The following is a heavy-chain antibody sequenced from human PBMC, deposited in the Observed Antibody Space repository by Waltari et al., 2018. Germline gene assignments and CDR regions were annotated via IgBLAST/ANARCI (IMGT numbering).Heavy chain of an antibody. Sequence: EVHLVQSGGGLIQPGGSLRPSCGVSGFTFNNYWMTWVRQAPGKGLEWVANINQDGRDKNYVDSVEGRFTISRDNAQNSVYLQMNSLRAEDTAVYYCARDVPNGYFDYWGSGTLVTVSS. CDR1: GFTFNNYW. J-gene: IGHJ4*02. CDR2: INQDGRDK. CDR3: ARDVPNGYFDY. V-gene: IGHV3-7*01. D-gene: IGHD1-1*01.